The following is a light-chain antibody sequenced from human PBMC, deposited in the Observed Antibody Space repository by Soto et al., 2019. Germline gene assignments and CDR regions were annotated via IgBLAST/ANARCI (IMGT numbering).Light chain of an antibody. CDR1: QSVTSNY. J-gene: IGKJ1*01. CDR2: GAS. Sequence: EIVLTQSPGTLSSSPGERATLSCRARQSVTSNYLSWYQQKPGQAPRLLIFGASIRATGLPDRFSGGGSGTDFTLTISRLEPEDFEVYYCQQYGSSTGTFGQGTKVEIK. CDR3: QQYGSSTGT. V-gene: IGKV3-20*01.